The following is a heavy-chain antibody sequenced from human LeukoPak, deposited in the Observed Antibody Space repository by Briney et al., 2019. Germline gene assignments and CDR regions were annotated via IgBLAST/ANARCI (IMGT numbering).Heavy chain of an antibody. CDR3: ATGTTGTTGGTGL. D-gene: IGHD1-1*01. CDR1: GYTFTGYY. J-gene: IGHJ4*02. CDR2: IIPILGIA. Sequence: GASVKVSCKASGYTFTGYYMHWVRQAPGQGLEWMGRIIPILGIANYAQKFQGRVAITADKSTSTAYMELSSLRSEDTAVYYCATGTTGTTGGTGLWGQGTLVTVSS. V-gene: IGHV1-69*02.